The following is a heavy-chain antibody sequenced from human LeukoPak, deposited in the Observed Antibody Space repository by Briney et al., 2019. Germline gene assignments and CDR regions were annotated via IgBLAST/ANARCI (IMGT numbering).Heavy chain of an antibody. CDR1: GFTFSSYA. J-gene: IGHJ3*02. CDR3: ARETHSSGYSSDAYDI. Sequence: GGSLRLSCAASGFTFSSYAMHWVRQAPGKGLEWVAVISYDGSNKYYADSVKGRFTISRDNSKNSLYLQMNSLRAEDTAVYYCARETHSSGYSSDAYDIWGQGTMVTVSS. V-gene: IGHV3-30-3*01. D-gene: IGHD3-22*01. CDR2: ISYDGSNK.